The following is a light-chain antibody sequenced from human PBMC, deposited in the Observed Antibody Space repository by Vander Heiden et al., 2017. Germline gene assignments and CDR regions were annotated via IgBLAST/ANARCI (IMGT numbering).Light chain of an antibody. V-gene: IGKV1-33*01. CDR1: QSISNY. CDR3: QQDYNLPYT. Sequence: DIQMTQSPSSLSASVGDRVTITCQASQSISNYLSWYQQKPGKAPKLLIYDASNLERGVPSRFSGSGSGTDFTFTISSLQPEDFATYYCQQDYNLPYTFGPGTKVEL. CDR2: DAS. J-gene: IGKJ2*01.